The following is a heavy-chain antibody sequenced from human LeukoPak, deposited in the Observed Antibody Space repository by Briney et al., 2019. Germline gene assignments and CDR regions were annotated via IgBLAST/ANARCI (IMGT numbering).Heavy chain of an antibody. Sequence: PSETLSLTCAVYGGSFSGYYWSWIRQPPGKGLEWIGEINHSGSTNYNPSLKSRVTISVDTSKNQFSLKLSSVTAADTAVYYCAGTARLRNIDYWGQGTLVTVSS. J-gene: IGHJ4*02. CDR1: GGSFSGYY. CDR2: INHSGST. D-gene: IGHD5-12*01. V-gene: IGHV4-34*01. CDR3: AGTARLRNIDY.